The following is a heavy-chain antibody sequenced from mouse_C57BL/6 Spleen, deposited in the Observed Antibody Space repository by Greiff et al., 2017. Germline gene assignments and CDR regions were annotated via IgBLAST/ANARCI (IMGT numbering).Heavy chain of an antibody. CDR2: ISDGGSYT. Sequence: EVNVVESGGGLVKPGGSLKLSCAASGFTFSSYAMSWVRQTPEKRLEWVATISDGGSYTYYPDNVKGRFTISRDNAKNNLYLQMSHLKSEDTAMYYCARDPGGTDYFDYWGQGTTLTVSS. V-gene: IGHV5-4*01. J-gene: IGHJ2*01. CDR3: ARDPGGTDYFDY. D-gene: IGHD4-1*01. CDR1: GFTFSSYA.